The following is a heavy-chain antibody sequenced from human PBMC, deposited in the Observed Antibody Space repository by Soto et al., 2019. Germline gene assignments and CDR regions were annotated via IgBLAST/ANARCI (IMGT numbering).Heavy chain of an antibody. CDR1: GYTFTSYD. J-gene: IGHJ6*02. V-gene: IGHV1-8*01. Sequence: QVQLVQSGAEVKKPGASVKVSCKASGYTFTSYDINWVRQAPGQGLEWMGWMNPDTDFGNTGYAPKFQGRVTMTRDTSTNTAYMELSSLRSEDTAIYFCARPSSWYNSYYGMDAWGQGTTVIVSS. D-gene: IGHD6-19*01. CDR2: MNPDTDFGNT. CDR3: ARPSSWYNSYYGMDA.